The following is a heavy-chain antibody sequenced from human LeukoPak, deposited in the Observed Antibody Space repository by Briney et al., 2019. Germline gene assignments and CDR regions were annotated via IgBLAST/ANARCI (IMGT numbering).Heavy chain of an antibody. CDR1: GFRFSSYW. Sequence: GGSLRLSCAASGFRFSSYWMSWVRQAPGKGLEWVANIIQDGSDKYYVDSVKGRFTISRDNAKNSLSLQMNSLRVEDTAVYYCARGFQTDKWGQGTLVTV. V-gene: IGHV3-7*04. CDR2: IIQDGSDK. CDR3: ARGFQTDK. J-gene: IGHJ1*01.